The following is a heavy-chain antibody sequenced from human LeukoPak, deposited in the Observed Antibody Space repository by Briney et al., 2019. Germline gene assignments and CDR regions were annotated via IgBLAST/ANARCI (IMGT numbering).Heavy chain of an antibody. J-gene: IGHJ4*02. CDR3: ARAGGVGYSYGFEGYYFDY. CDR2: IYYSGST. V-gene: IGHV4-59*01. D-gene: IGHD5-18*01. CDR1: SGSISSYY. Sequence: PSETLSLTCTVSSGSISSYYWSWIRQPPGKGLEWIGYIYYSGSTNYNPSLKSRVTISVDTSKNQFSLKLSSVTAADTAVYYCARAGGVGYSYGFEGYYFDYWGQGTLVTVSS.